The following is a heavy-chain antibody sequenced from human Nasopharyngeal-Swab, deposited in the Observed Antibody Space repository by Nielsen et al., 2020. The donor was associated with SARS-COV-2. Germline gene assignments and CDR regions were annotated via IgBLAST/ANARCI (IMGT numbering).Heavy chain of an antibody. CDR2: TSASGSYI. J-gene: IGHJ6*03. Sequence: CGSLRLSCAASGFTLNSYNMKWVRQATGKGLEWVSSTSASGSYIYYADSLRCRFTISKDNAKSSLYLQMNSLRAEDTAGYYCASYAGANSVVYYYYMDVWGKGTTVTVSS. CDR1: GFTLNSYN. D-gene: IGHD4-23*01. V-gene: IGHV3-21*01. CDR3: ASYAGANSVVYYYYMDV.